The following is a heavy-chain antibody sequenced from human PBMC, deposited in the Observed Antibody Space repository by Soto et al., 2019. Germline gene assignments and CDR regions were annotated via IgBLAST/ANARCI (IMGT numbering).Heavy chain of an antibody. CDR1: GFTFTSSA. D-gene: IGHD3-22*01. Sequence: SVKVSCKASGFTFTSSAVQWVRQARGQRLEWIGWIVVGSGNTNYAQKFQERVTITRDMSTSTAYMELSSPRSEDTAVYYCAADWTPDYYDSSGYHQFDYWGQGTLVTVSS. CDR3: AADWTPDYYDSSGYHQFDY. CDR2: IVVGSGNT. J-gene: IGHJ4*02. V-gene: IGHV1-58*01.